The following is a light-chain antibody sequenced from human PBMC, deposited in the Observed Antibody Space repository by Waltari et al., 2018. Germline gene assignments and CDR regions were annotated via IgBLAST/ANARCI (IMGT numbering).Light chain of an antibody. V-gene: IGLV2-11*01. J-gene: IGLJ2*01. Sequence: QSALTQPRSVSGSPGQSVTISCTGPSRDVGGYNYVSWFQQHTGKAPKLMIYDVSKRPSGVPDRFSGSKSGNTASLTISGLQAEDEADYYCCSYAGSYTVVFGGGTKLTVL. CDR1: SRDVGGYNY. CDR3: CSYAGSYTVV. CDR2: DVS.